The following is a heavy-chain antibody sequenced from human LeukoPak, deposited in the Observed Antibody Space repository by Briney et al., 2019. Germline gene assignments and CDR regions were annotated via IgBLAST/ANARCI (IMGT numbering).Heavy chain of an antibody. D-gene: IGHD4-11*01. CDR2: ISGSGGST. CDR1: GFTFSSYA. Sequence: PGGSLRLSCAASGFTFSSYAMSWVRQAPGKGLEWVSAISGSGGSTYYADSVKGRFTISRDNSKNTLYLQMNSLRAEDTAVYYCAKADLRAVTTGVDYWGQGTLVTVSS. CDR3: AKADLRAVTTGVDY. V-gene: IGHV3-23*01. J-gene: IGHJ4*02.